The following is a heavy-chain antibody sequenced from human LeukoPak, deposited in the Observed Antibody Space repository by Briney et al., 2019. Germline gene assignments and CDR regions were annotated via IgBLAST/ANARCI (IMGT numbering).Heavy chain of an antibody. CDR2: INGGGSST. D-gene: IGHD5-12*01. CDR1: GFTFSSYW. Sequence: SGGSLRLSCAASGFTFSSYWMHWVRQAPGKGLVWVSRINGGGSSTTYAESVRGRFTISRDDSKNTLYLQMNSLRAEDTAVYYCAKGGPLQWLRFDYWGQGTLVTVSS. J-gene: IGHJ4*02. CDR3: AKGGPLQWLRFDY. V-gene: IGHV3-74*01.